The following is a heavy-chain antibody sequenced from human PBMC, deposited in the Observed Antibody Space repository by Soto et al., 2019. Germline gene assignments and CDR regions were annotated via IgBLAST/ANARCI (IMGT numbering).Heavy chain of an antibody. V-gene: IGHV3-30*04. CDR3: ARDRPHCINTVCYPGRRYKYYGMDV. Sequence: QVQLVESGGGVVQPGRSLRLSCADSGFTFNSYAMHWVRQAPGKGLEWVAVISNDGRNKNYSDSVRGRFTISRDNSKSTLYLQMNSLRSEDTAMYYCARDRPHCINTVCYPGRRYKYYGMDVWGQGTTVTVSS. CDR2: ISNDGRNK. CDR1: GFTFNSYA. D-gene: IGHD2-8*01. J-gene: IGHJ6*02.